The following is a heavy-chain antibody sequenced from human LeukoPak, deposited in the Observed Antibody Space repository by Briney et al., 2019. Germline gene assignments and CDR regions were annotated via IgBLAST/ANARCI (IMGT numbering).Heavy chain of an antibody. J-gene: IGHJ5*01. V-gene: IGHV3-23*01. D-gene: IGHD3-22*01. CDR3: AKRGDTSGYYDS. Sequence: PGGSLRLSCAAAGIPFSSYGMSWVRQAPGQGPEWVSAIGGGSYGTYYADSVRGRFAISRDNSKNTLYLQMNSLRVEDTAVYYCAKRGDTSGYYDSWGQGTLVTVSS. CDR2: IGGGSYGT. CDR1: GIPFSSYG.